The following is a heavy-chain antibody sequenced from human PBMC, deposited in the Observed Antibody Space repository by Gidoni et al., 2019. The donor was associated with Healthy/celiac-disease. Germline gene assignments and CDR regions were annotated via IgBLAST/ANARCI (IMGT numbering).Heavy chain of an antibody. CDR1: GGTFRSYA. J-gene: IGHJ4*02. CDR2: IIPIFGTA. Sequence: QVQLVQSGAEVKKPGSSVKVSCQASGGTFRSYAISWGRQAPGQGLEWMGGIIPIFGTANYAQKFQGRVTITADESTSTAYRVRSSLRSEETAVYYCAGGRGDGGGYYFDYWGQGTLVTVSS. D-gene: IGHD2-21*01. V-gene: IGHV1-69*01. CDR3: AGGRGDGGGYYFDY.